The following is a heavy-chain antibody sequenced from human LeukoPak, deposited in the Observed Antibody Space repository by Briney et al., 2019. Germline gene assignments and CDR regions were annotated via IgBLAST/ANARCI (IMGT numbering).Heavy chain of an antibody. V-gene: IGHV3-53*01. CDR2: FYSGGGT. CDR3: AKPLYYGVYGNDAFDI. D-gene: IGHD4-17*01. J-gene: IGHJ3*02. Sequence: GGSLRLSCAASGFTVSSSHMSWVRQAPGKGLEWVSIFYSGGGTYYADSVKGRFTISRDNSRNTLSLQMNSLRVDDTAVYFCAKPLYYGVYGNDAFDIWGQGTMVTVSS. CDR1: GFTVSSSH.